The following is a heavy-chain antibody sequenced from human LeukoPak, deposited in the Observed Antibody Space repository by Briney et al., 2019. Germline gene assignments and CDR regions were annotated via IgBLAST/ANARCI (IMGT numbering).Heavy chain of an antibody. CDR1: GFTFSTYT. Sequence: PGGSLRLSCAASGFTFSTYTMYWVRQAPGKGLEWVGVISYDGSNQYYAESVKGRFTISRDNSKNTLYLQMNSLRAEDTDVYYCARIKESLARGGPFDIWGQGTMVTVSS. D-gene: IGHD3-10*01. CDR2: ISYDGSNQ. V-gene: IGHV3-30*04. CDR3: ARIKESLARGGPFDI. J-gene: IGHJ3*02.